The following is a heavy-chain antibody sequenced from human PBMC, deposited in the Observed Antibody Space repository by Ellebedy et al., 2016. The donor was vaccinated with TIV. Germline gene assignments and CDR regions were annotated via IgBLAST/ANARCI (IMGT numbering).Heavy chain of an antibody. CDR2: ISGDGGST. CDR3: AKGVGVGYGMDV. CDR1: GFTFDDYA. Sequence: PGGSLRLSCAASGFTFDDYAMHWVRQAPGKGLEWVSLISGDGGSTYYADSVKGRFTISRDNSKNSLYLQMNSLRTEDTALYYWAKGVGVGYGMDVWGQGTTVTVSS. J-gene: IGHJ6*02. D-gene: IGHD1-26*01. V-gene: IGHV3-43*02.